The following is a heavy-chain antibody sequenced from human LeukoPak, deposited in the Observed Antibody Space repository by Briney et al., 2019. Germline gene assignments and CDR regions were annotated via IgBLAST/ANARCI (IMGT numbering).Heavy chain of an antibody. CDR2: IKQDGSEK. CDR3: ARVLKYWYFDL. CDR1: GFTFSSYG. Sequence: PGGSLRLSCAASGFTFSSYGMHWVRQAPGKGLEWVANIKQDGSEKYYVDSVKGRFTISRDNAKNSLYLQMNSLRAEDTAVYYCARVLKYWYFDLWGRGTLVTVSS. V-gene: IGHV3-7*01. J-gene: IGHJ2*01.